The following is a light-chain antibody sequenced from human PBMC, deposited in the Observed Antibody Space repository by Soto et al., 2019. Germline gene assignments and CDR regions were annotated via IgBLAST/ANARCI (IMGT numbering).Light chain of an antibody. V-gene: IGLV2-14*01. CDR2: DVS. CDR3: SSYTSSSTPHVV. J-gene: IGLJ2*01. CDR1: SSDVGGYNY. Sequence: QSVLTQPASVSGSPGQSITISCTGTSSDVGGYNYVSWYQQHPGKAPKLMIYDVSNRPSGVSNRFSGSKSGNTASLTISGLQAEDEVDYYCSSYTSSSTPHVVFGGGTKLTVL.